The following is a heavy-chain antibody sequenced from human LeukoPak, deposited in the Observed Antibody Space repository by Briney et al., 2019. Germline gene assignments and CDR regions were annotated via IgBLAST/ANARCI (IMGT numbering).Heavy chain of an antibody. Sequence: GGSLRLSCAASGFTFSSYAVSWVRQAPGKGLEWVSSISGSGGSTYSADSVKGRFTISRDNSKNTLYLQMNSLRAEDTALYYCAKDRSCTNDICHGDFDYWGQGTLFTVSS. CDR3: AKDRSCTNDICHGDFDY. J-gene: IGHJ4*02. CDR1: GFTFSSYA. D-gene: IGHD2-8*01. CDR2: ISGSGGST. V-gene: IGHV3-23*01.